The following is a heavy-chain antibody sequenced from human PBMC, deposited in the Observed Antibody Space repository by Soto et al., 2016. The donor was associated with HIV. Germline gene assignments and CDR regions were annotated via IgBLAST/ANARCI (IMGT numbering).Heavy chain of an antibody. V-gene: IGHV1-69*13. CDR2: ISPIFGTA. CDR1: GDTFGRYP. J-gene: IGHJ6*02. CDR3: GRDRASSGSYYSANYYGMDV. Sequence: QVHLVQSGAEVKKPGSSVKVSCMTSGDTFGRYPISWVRQAPGQGLEWMGGISPIFGTANYAQKFQGRVTITADESTSTAYMELTSLRSEDTAVYYCGRDRASSGSYYSANYYGMDVWGQGTTVTVSS. D-gene: IGHD3-10*01.